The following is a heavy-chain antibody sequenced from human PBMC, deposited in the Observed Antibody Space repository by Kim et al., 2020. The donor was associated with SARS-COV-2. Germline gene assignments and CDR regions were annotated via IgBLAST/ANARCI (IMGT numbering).Heavy chain of an antibody. J-gene: IGHJ4*01. CDR1: GFTFSSYS. CDR3: ARVSSLRYFDWEYTGGY. Sequence: GGSLRLSCAASGFTFSSYSMNWVRQAPGKGLEWVSSISSSSSYIYYADSVKGRFTISRDNAKNSLYLQMNSLRAEDTAVYYCARVSSLRYFDWEYTGGYWGQGTLVTVSS. CDR2: ISSSSSYI. D-gene: IGHD3-9*01. V-gene: IGHV3-21*01.